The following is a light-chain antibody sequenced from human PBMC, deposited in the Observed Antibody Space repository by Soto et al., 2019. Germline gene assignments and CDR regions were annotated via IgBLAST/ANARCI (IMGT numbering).Light chain of an antibody. CDR2: DAS. J-gene: IGKJ5*01. Sequence: EIVLTQSPATLSLSPGERATLSCRASQSVSSYLAWYQQKPGQAPRLLIYDASTRATDIPARFSGSGSGTEFTLTISSLQSEDSAVYYCQQYNNWPPVTFGQGTRLEIK. CDR1: QSVSSY. V-gene: IGKV3-15*01. CDR3: QQYNNWPPVT.